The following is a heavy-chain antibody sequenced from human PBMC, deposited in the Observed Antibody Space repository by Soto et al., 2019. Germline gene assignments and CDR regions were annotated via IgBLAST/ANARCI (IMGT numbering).Heavy chain of an antibody. CDR1: GYTFTSYG. Sequence: GASVKVSCKASGYTFTSYGISWVRQAPGQGLEWMGWISAYNGNTNYAQKLQGRVTMTTDTSTSTAYMELRSLRSDDTAVYYCARDPVLLWFGESLNRFDPRGQGTLVTVSS. D-gene: IGHD3-10*01. CDR3: ARDPVLLWFGESLNRFDP. J-gene: IGHJ5*02. V-gene: IGHV1-18*01. CDR2: ISAYNGNT.